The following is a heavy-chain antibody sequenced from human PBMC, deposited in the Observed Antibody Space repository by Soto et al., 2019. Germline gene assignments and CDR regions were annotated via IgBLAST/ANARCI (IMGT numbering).Heavy chain of an antibody. CDR2: MNPNSGNT. J-gene: IGHJ5*02. Sequence: ASVKVSCKASGYTFTSYDINWVRQATGQGLEWMGWMNPNSGNTGYAQKFQGRVTMTRNTSISTAYMELSSLRSEDTAVYYCARDFWSGYYGRQNWFDPWGQGTLVTSPQ. D-gene: IGHD3-3*01. CDR1: GYTFTSYD. CDR3: ARDFWSGYYGRQNWFDP. V-gene: IGHV1-8*01.